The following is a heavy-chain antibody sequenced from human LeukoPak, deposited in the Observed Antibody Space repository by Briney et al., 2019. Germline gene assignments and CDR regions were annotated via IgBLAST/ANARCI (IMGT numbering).Heavy chain of an antibody. CDR3: ARVPHSSSSEWFDP. D-gene: IGHD6-6*01. CDR2: IYHRGST. Sequence: SQTLSLTCTVSGGSISGGSYYWSWIRQPAGKGLEWIGSIYHRGSTYYNPSLKSRVTISVDTSKNQFSPKLSSVTAADTAVFYCARVPHSSSSEWFDPWGQGTLVTVSS. V-gene: IGHV4-61*02. CDR1: GGSISGGSYY. J-gene: IGHJ5*02.